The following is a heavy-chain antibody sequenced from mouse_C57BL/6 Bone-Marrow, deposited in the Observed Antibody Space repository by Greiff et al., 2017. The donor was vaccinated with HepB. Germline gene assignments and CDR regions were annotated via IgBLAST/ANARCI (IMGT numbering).Heavy chain of an antibody. V-gene: IGHV5-9-1*02. CDR1: GFTFSSYA. D-gene: IGHD2-5*01. Sequence: EVKLVESGEGLVKPGGSLKLSCAASGFTFSSYAMSWVRQTPEKRLEWVAYISSGGDYIYYADTVKGRFTISRDNARNTLYLQMSSLKSEDTAMYYCTRDAYCSNPAWFAYWGQGTLVTVSA. CDR3: TRDAYCSNPAWFAY. J-gene: IGHJ3*01. CDR2: ISSGGDYI.